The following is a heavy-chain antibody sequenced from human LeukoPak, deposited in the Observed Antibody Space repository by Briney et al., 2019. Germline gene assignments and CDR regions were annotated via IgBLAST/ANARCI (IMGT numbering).Heavy chain of an antibody. CDR2: ISYDGSNK. CDR3: AREFREVRGVIYYYYGMDV. V-gene: IGHV3-30*04. CDR1: GFTFSSYA. D-gene: IGHD3-10*01. Sequence: PGGSLKLSCAASGFTFSSYAMHWVRQAPGKGLEWVAVISYDGSNKYYADSVKGRFTISRDNSKNTLYLQMNSLRAEDTAVYYCAREFREVRGVIYYYYGMDVWGKGTTVTVSS. J-gene: IGHJ6*04.